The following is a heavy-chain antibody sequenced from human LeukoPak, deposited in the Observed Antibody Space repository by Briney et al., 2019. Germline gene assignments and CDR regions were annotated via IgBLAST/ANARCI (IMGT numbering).Heavy chain of an antibody. CDR3: AAAGTFVDDY. CDR2: INPNSGDT. J-gene: IGHJ4*02. Sequence: ASVKVSCKASGYTFTGYYMHWVRQAPGQGLEWMGWINPNSGDTNFAQNFQGRVTMTRDTSISTAYMELSRLRSDDTAVYYCAAAGTFVDDYWGQGTLVTVSS. CDR1: GYTFTGYY. V-gene: IGHV1-2*02. D-gene: IGHD6-19*01.